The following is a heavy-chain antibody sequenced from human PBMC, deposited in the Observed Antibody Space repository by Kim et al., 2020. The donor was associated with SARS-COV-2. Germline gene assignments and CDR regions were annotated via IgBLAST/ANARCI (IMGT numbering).Heavy chain of an antibody. J-gene: IGHJ6*02. V-gene: IGHV3-23*01. Sequence: GGSLRLSCAASGFISSSYAMTWVRQAPGKGLEWVSAFDGSGGLTYYADSVKGRFTISRDNSKNTLYLQLNSLRVEDTAIYYCTKGGTLVKDSYHGMKVWGQGTTVTVSS. D-gene: IGHD1-1*01. CDR1: GFISSSYA. CDR2: FDGSGGLT. CDR3: TKGGTLVKDSYHGMKV.